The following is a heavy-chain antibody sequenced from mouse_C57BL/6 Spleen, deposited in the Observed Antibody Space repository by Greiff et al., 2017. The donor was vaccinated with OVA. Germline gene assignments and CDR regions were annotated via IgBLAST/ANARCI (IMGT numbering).Heavy chain of an antibody. D-gene: IGHD3-3*01. V-gene: IGHV1-55*01. CDR1: GYSFTSYW. CDR2: IYPAGGST. Sequence: QVQLQQPGAELVKPGASVKMSCKASGYSFTSYWITWVKQRPGQGLEWIGDIYPAGGSTNYNQKFKSKATLTVDTSSSTAYMQLSSLTSEDSAVYYGARKKAVSDVTYFDGWGTGTTLTVSS. J-gene: IGHJ2*01. CDR3: ARKKAVSDVTYFDG.